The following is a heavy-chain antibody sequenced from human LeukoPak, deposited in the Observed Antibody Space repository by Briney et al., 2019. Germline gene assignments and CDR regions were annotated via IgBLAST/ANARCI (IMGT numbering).Heavy chain of an antibody. CDR2: ISAYNGNT. D-gene: IGHD6-6*01. Sequence: ASVKVSCKASGYTFTGYYMHWVRQAPGQGLEWMGWISAYNGNTNYAQKLQGRVTMTTDTSTSTAYMELRSLRSDDTAVYYCARDRKQLVDYWGQGTLVTVSS. J-gene: IGHJ4*02. CDR3: ARDRKQLVDY. CDR1: GYTFTGYY. V-gene: IGHV1-18*04.